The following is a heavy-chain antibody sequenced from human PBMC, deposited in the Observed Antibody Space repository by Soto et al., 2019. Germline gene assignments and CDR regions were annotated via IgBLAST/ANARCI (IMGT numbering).Heavy chain of an antibody. V-gene: IGHV3-7*04. CDR3: AREHYFGLDY. CDR1: GFNFGGSW. CDR2: INPDGSGE. Sequence: GGSLRLSCAASGFNFGGSWMTWVRQALGKGLEWLAKINPDGSGEYYVDSVKGRFTISRDNAKSSLFFQMHSLRDEDTAVYFCAREHYFGLDYWSQGTLVTVSS. J-gene: IGHJ4*02. D-gene: IGHD1-26*01.